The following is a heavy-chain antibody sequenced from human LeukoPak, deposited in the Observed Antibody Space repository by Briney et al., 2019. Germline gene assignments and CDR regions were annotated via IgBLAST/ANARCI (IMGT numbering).Heavy chain of an antibody. CDR3: ARALRPHDAFDI. CDR1: GGSFSIYY. Sequence: SETLSLTCTVSGGSFSIYYWSWIRQPAGKGLEYIGRIYTSGSTNYNPSLKSRVTMSVDTSKSQFSLKLSSVTAADTAVYYCARALRPHDAFDIWSQGTMVTVSS. J-gene: IGHJ3*02. V-gene: IGHV4-4*07. CDR2: IYTSGST. D-gene: IGHD6-25*01.